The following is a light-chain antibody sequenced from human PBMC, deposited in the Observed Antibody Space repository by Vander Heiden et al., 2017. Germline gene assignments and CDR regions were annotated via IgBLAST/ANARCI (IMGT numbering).Light chain of an antibody. CDR3: LQYNTWPAIT. CDR1: QSVSSN. Sequence: EIVMTQSPATLSVSPGERATLSCRASQSVSSNLAWYQQRPGQAPRLLIFGASTRATGIPARFSGSGSGTEFTLTINSLQSEDFAVYYCLQYNTWPAITFGQGTKVEIK. V-gene: IGKV3-15*01. J-gene: IGKJ2*01. CDR2: GAS.